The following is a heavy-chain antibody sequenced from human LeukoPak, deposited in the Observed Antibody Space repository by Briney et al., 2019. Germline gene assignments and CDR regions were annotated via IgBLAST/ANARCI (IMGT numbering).Heavy chain of an antibody. Sequence: GGSLRLSCAASGFTFSSYAMSWVRQAPGKGLEWVSAISGSGGSTYYADSVKGRFTISRDNSKNTLYLQMNSLGAEDTAAYYCAKSSSSWYRFDYWGQGTLVTVSS. D-gene: IGHD6-13*01. CDR3: AKSSSSWYRFDY. V-gene: IGHV3-23*01. CDR1: GFTFSSYA. J-gene: IGHJ4*02. CDR2: ISGSGGST.